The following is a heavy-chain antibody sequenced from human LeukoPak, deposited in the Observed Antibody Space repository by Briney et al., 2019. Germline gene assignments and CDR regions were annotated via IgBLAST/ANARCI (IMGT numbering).Heavy chain of an antibody. Sequence: ASVKVSCKASGYAFTSYDINWVRQATGQGLEWMGWMNPNSGNTGYAQKFQGRVTMTRDTSISTAYMELSRLRSDDTAVYYCARVGGNTMVRGVIMPFDYWGQGTLVTVSS. CDR1: GYAFTSYD. CDR3: ARVGGNTMVRGVIMPFDY. CDR2: MNPNSGNT. J-gene: IGHJ4*02. D-gene: IGHD3-10*01. V-gene: IGHV1-8*02.